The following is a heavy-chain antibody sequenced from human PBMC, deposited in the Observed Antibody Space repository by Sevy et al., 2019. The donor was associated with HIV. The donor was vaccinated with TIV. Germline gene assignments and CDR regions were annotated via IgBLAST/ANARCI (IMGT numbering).Heavy chain of an antibody. D-gene: IGHD6-19*01. V-gene: IGHV3-7*01. CDR1: GFNFRSYW. CDR3: AGSSGWYYYYFDY. CDR2: IKQDGSQK. J-gene: IGHJ4*02. Sequence: GGSLRLSCAASGFNFRSYWMNWVRQAPGKGPEWVASIKQDGSQKFYVDSVKGRFTIARDNTKNSLYLQMNSLRAEDTAVYFCAGSSGWYYYYFDYWGQGTLVTLSS.